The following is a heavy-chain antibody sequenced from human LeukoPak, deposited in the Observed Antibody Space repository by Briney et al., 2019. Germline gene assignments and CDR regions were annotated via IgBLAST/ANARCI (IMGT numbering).Heavy chain of an antibody. V-gene: IGHV1-8*01. D-gene: IGHD6-19*01. CDR2: MNPNSGNT. J-gene: IGHJ5*02. CDR3: ARAPAYSSGWYRGNWFDP. CDR1: GYTFTSYD. Sequence: ASVKVSCKASGYTFTSYDINWVRQASGQGLEWMGWMNPNSGNTGYAQKFQGRVTITRNTSISTAYMELSSLRSEDTAVYYCARAPAYSSGWYRGNWFDPWGQGTLVTVSS.